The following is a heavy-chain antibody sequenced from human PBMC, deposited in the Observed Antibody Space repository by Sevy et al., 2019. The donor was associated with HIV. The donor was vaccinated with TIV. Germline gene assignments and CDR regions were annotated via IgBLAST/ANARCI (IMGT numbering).Heavy chain of an antibody. D-gene: IGHD1-26*01. V-gene: IGHV3-23*01. CDR2: ISGSGGST. CDR1: GFTFSSYA. Sequence: GGSLRLSCAASGFTFSSYAMSWVRQAPGKGLEWVSAISGSGGSTYYADSVKGRFTNSRDNSKNTLYLQMNSLRAEDTAVYYCAEGGWELRDAFDIWGQGTMVTVSS. J-gene: IGHJ3*02. CDR3: AEGGWELRDAFDI.